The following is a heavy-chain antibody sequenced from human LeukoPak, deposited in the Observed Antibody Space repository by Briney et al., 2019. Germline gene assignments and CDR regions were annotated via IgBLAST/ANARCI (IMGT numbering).Heavy chain of an antibody. V-gene: IGHV4-38-2*02. J-gene: IGHJ6*03. D-gene: IGHD3-9*01. CDR1: GYSISSGYY. CDR2: INHSGST. CDR3: ARRRDILTGYYNSFHYYYYMDV. Sequence: PSETLSLTCTVSGYSISSGYYWGWIRQPPGKGLEWIGEINHSGSTNYNPSLKSRVTISVDTSKNQFSLKLSSVTAADTAVYYCARRRDILTGYYNSFHYYYYMDVWGKGTTVTISS.